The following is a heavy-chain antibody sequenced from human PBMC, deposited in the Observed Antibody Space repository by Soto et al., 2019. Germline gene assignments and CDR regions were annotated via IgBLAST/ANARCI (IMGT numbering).Heavy chain of an antibody. CDR1: GGSISSGGSS. J-gene: IGHJ4*02. CDR3: ARGAVVNFDS. V-gene: IGHV4-30-2*01. Sequence: QLQLQESGSGLVKPSQTLSLTCAVTGGSISSGGSSWTWIRQPPGKGLEWIGYIDHSGSTYYNPSLKCRVTISVDRSKNQFSMKLTSVTAADTAVYYCARGAVVNFDSWGQGTLVTVSS. CDR2: IDHSGST. D-gene: IGHD3-22*01.